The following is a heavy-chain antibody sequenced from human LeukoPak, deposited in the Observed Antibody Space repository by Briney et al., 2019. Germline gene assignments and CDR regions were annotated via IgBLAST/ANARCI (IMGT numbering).Heavy chain of an antibody. V-gene: IGHV4-38-2*02. D-gene: IGHD4-17*01. Sequence: PSETLSLTCTVSGYSISSGYYWGWIRQPPGKGLGWIGSIYHSGSTYYNPSLKSRVTISVDTSKNQFSLKLSSVTAADTAVYYCAKLYGDYYHTFDYWGQGTLVTVSS. CDR2: IYHSGST. CDR3: AKLYGDYYHTFDY. CDR1: GYSISSGYY. J-gene: IGHJ4*02.